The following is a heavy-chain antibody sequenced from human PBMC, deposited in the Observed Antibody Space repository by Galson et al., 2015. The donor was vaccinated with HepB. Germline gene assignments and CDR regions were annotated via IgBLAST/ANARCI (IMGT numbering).Heavy chain of an antibody. CDR3: ARDLFKLWRPRNMGWFDP. J-gene: IGHJ5*02. D-gene: IGHD1-14*01. V-gene: IGHV3-33*01. CDR2: IWYDGSNK. CDR1: GFTFSSYG. Sequence: SLRLSCAASGFTFSSYGMHWVRQAPGKGLEWVAVIWYDGSNKYYADSVKGRFTISRDNSKNTLYLQMNSLRAEDTAVYYCARDLFKLWRPRNMGWFDPWGQGTLVTVSS.